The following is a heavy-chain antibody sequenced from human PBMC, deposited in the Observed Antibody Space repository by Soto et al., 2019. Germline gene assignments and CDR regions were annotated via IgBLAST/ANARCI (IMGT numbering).Heavy chain of an antibody. CDR2: ISGSGGST. D-gene: IGHD2-15*01. J-gene: IGHJ5*02. Sequence: EVQLLESGGGLVQPGGSLSLSCAASGFTFSSYAMSWVRQAPGKGLEWVSAISGSGGSTYYADSVKGRFTISRDNSKNTLYLQMNSLRAEDTAVYYCARKVEYCSGGSCHNWFDPWGQGTLVTVSS. V-gene: IGHV3-23*01. CDR1: GFTFSSYA. CDR3: ARKVEYCSGGSCHNWFDP.